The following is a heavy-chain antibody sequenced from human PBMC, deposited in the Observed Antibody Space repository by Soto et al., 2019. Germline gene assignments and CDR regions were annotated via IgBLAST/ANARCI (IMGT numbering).Heavy chain of an antibody. Sequence: QVQLQESGPGLVKPSETLSLTCTVSGGSISSYYWSWIRQSPGKRLEWIGDIYFSGSTNYNPSLKSRVTISGDTSKNQFSLKLTSVTAADTAVDYCARVDYSGYPRIWGQGTLVTVSS. J-gene: IGHJ4*02. D-gene: IGHD5-12*01. CDR3: ARVDYSGYPRI. V-gene: IGHV4-59*01. CDR2: IYFSGST. CDR1: GGSISSYY.